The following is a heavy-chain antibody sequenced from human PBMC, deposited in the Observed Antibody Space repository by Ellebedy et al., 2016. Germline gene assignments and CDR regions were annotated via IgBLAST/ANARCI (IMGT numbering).Heavy chain of an antibody. J-gene: IGHJ4*02. V-gene: IGHV3-7*01. CDR1: GFTFSGTW. D-gene: IGHD6-19*01. CDR2: INQDGSEK. CDR3: VRDQAVAGAFDY. Sequence: GESLKISXAASGFTFSGTWMNWVRQAPGKGLEWVANINQDGSEKHYVDSVKGRFTISRDNSKDTLYLQMNSLRGEDTAVYYCVRDQAVAGAFDYWGQGTLVTVSS.